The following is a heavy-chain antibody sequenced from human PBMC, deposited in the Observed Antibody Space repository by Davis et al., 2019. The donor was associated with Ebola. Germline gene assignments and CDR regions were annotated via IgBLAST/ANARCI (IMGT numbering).Heavy chain of an antibody. D-gene: IGHD1-26*01. CDR3: ARQVGSGRWALDY. Sequence: MPSETLSLTCTVSGVSMSTEGYYWGWIRQTPGKGLEWIAIIYYSGSTHYNPSLKSRVTISVDTSKNQFSLSLNSVTAEDTALYYCARQVGSGRWALDYWGQGILVTVSS. CDR2: IYYSGST. V-gene: IGHV4-39*01. CDR1: GVSMSTEGYY. J-gene: IGHJ4*02.